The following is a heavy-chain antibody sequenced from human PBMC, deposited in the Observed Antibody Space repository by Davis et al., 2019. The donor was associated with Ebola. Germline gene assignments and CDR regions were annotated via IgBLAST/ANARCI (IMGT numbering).Heavy chain of an antibody. CDR1: GGSFSGYY. J-gene: IGHJ4*02. V-gene: IGHV4-34*01. D-gene: IGHD4-17*01. CDR3: ADDYGRK. CDR2: INHSGST. Sequence: ETLSLTCAVYGGSFSGYYWSWIRQPPGKGLEWIGEINHSGSTNYNPSLKSRVTISVDTSKNQFSLKLSSVTAADTAVYYCADDYGRKWGQGTLVTVSS.